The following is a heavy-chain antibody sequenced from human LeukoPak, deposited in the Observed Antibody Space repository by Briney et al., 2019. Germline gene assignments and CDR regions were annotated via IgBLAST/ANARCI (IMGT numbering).Heavy chain of an antibody. D-gene: IGHD6-6*01. CDR1: GGTFSSYA. V-gene: IGHV1-69*13. J-gene: IGHJ4*02. CDR3: ATLPSIAAPQGY. Sequence: EASVKVSCKASGGTFSSYAISWVRQAPGQGLEWMGGIIPIFGTANYAQKFQGRVTITADESTSTAYMELSSLRSEDTAVYYCATLPSIAAPQGYWGQGTLVTVSS. CDR2: IIPIFGTA.